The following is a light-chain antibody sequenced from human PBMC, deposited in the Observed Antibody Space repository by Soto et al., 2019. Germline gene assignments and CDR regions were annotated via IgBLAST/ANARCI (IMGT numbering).Light chain of an antibody. CDR1: QTISSW. J-gene: IGKJ1*01. V-gene: IGKV1-5*01. CDR3: PQHHNYPLT. Sequence: QISLAPSTLFGTEGARVTITCRASQTISSWLAWYQQKPGKAPKLLIYAASSLQSGVPSRFSGSGSGTDFTLTISSLQSEDFATYYCPQHHNYPLTFGQGS. CDR2: AAS.